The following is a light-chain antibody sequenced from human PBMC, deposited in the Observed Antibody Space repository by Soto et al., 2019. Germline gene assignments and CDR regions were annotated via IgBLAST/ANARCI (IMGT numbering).Light chain of an antibody. J-gene: IGKJ1*01. V-gene: IGKV3-20*01. Sequence: EILLTQSPGTLSLSPGERATLSCRASQSVPKNFLAWYQQEPGQAPRLLIYGPSSRATGIPDRFSGRGSGTDFTLTISRLEPEDFAVYYCHQYATSPQTFGQGTKVEIK. CDR1: QSVPKNF. CDR2: GPS. CDR3: HQYATSPQT.